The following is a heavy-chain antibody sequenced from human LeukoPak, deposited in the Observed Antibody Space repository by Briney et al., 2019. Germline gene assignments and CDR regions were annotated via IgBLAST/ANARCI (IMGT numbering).Heavy chain of an antibody. CDR3: AKDMGYSSSALFDY. CDR2: ISWNSGSI. V-gene: IGHV3-9*01. D-gene: IGHD6-6*01. J-gene: IGHJ4*02. CDR1: GFTFDDYA. Sequence: GGSLRLSSAASGFTFDDYAMHWVRQAPGKGLEWVSGISWNSGSIGYADSVKGRFTISRDNAKNSLYLQMNSLRAEDTALYYCAKDMGYSSSALFDYWGQGTLVTVSS.